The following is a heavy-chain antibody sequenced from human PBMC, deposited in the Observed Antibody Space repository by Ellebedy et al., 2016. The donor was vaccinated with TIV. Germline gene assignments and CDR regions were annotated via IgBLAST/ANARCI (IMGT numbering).Heavy chain of an antibody. V-gene: IGHV4-34*01. D-gene: IGHD3-10*01. CDR2: INHSGST. J-gene: IGHJ2*01. Sequence: SETLSLXXAVYGGSSSGYYWSWIRQPPGKGLEWIGEINHSGSTNYNPSLKSRVTISVDTSKNQFSLKLSSVTAADTAVYYCARVTYYYGSGSYPRNWYFDLWGRGTLVTVSS. CDR1: GGSSSGYY. CDR3: ARVTYYYGSGSYPRNWYFDL.